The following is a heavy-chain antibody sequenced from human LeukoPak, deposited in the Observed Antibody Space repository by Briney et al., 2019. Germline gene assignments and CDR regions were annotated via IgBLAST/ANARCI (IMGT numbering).Heavy chain of an antibody. CDR3: ARGPRWLRTFDY. D-gene: IGHD5-12*01. Sequence: SETLSLTCAGGSFSGYYWSWIRQPPGKGREWIGEISHSGITNYNPSLKSRVTISVDTSKNQFSLKLRSVTAADTAVYYCARGPRWLRTFDYWGQGTLVTVSS. J-gene: IGHJ4*02. CDR2: ISHSGIT. CDR1: GSFSGYY. V-gene: IGHV4-34*01.